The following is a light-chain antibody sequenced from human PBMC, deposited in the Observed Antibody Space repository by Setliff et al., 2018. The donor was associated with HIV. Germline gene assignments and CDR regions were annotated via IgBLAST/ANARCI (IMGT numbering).Light chain of an antibody. CDR3: CSYAGSSTPYV. Sequence: QSALTQPASVSGSPGQSITVSCTGTSSDVGGYNYVSWYQQHPGKAPKLMIYDVTKRPSGVSNRFSGSKSGNTASLTISGLQAEDEAVYYCCSYAGSSTPYVFGTGTKVTVL. CDR1: SSDVGGYNY. V-gene: IGLV2-23*02. J-gene: IGLJ1*01. CDR2: DVT.